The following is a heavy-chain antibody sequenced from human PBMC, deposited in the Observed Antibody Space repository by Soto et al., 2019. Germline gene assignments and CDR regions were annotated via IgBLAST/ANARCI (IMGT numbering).Heavy chain of an antibody. J-gene: IGHJ3*02. D-gene: IGHD3-3*01. CDR3: ARGVTIFGVVQDAFDI. V-gene: IGHV1-18*01. Sequence: ASVKVSCKASGYTFTSYGISWVRQAPGQGLEWMGWISAYNGNTNYAQKLQGRVTMTTDTSTSTAYMELRSLRSDDTAVYYCARGVTIFGVVQDAFDIWGQGTMVTVSS. CDR1: GYTFTSYG. CDR2: ISAYNGNT.